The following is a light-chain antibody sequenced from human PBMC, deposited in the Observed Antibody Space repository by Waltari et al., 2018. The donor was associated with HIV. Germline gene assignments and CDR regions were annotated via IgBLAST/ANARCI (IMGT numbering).Light chain of an antibody. CDR2: DVN. CDR3: CSYAGGPFV. V-gene: IGLV2-23*02. J-gene: IGLJ1*01. Sequence: QSALTQPASVSGSPGQSVNMSCTGSNSDVGKSDFVSWYQHKPGQAPHLIIYDVNTRPSGVSLRFSGAKSGNTSSLTISGLQAEDEANYYCCSYAGGPFVFGSGT. CDR1: NSDVGKSDF.